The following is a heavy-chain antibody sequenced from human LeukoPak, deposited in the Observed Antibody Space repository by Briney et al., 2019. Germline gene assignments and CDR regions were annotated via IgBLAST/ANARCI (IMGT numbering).Heavy chain of an antibody. Sequence: PGESLKISCKGSGYSFTSYWIGWVRQLPGKGLEWMGIIYPGDSDTRYSPSFQGQVTISADKSISTAYLQWSSLKASDTAMYYCARQLGYSSSWHPDIDYWGQGTLVTVSS. D-gene: IGHD6-13*01. CDR3: ARQLGYSSSWHPDIDY. J-gene: IGHJ4*02. V-gene: IGHV5-51*01. CDR2: IYPGDSDT. CDR1: GYSFTSYW.